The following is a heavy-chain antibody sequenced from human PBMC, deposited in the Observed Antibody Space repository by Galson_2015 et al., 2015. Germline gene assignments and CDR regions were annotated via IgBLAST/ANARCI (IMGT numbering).Heavy chain of an antibody. J-gene: IGHJ6*02. D-gene: IGHD1-1*01. CDR2: ISRSSSPI. Sequence: SLRLSCATSRFTFSSYGMNWVRQAPGKGLEWLSYISRSSSPIYYTDSVRGRFTISRDNAKNSLYLQMNNLRDEDTGVYYCARGVGNDFYYYGMDVWGQGTTVTVSS. V-gene: IGHV3-48*02. CDR3: ARGVGNDFYYYGMDV. CDR1: RFTFSSYG.